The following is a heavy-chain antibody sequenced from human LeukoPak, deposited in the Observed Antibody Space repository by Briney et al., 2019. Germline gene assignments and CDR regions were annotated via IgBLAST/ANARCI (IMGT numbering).Heavy chain of an antibody. J-gene: IGHJ4*02. CDR3: AKDPAFEFGELYSDY. V-gene: IGHV3-23*01. CDR1: GFTFSSYA. CDR2: ISGSGGST. D-gene: IGHD3-10*01. Sequence: GGSLRLSCAASGFTFSSYAMSWVREAPGKGLEWVSAISGSGGSTYYADSVKGRFTISRDNSKNTLYLQMNSLRAEDTAVYYCAKDPAFEFGELYSDYWGQGTLVTVSS.